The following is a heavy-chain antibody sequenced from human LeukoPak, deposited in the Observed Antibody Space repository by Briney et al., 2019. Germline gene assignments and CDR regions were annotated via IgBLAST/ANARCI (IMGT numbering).Heavy chain of an antibody. Sequence: SETLSPTCAVYGGSFSGYYWNWIRQPPGKGLEWIGEINHSGSTNYNPSLKSRVTISVDTSKNQFSLKLSSVTAADTAVYYCAGVPIAVAGQYYFDYWGQGTLVTVSS. CDR1: GGSFSGYY. CDR2: INHSGST. V-gene: IGHV4-34*01. CDR3: AGVPIAVAGQYYFDY. J-gene: IGHJ4*02. D-gene: IGHD6-19*01.